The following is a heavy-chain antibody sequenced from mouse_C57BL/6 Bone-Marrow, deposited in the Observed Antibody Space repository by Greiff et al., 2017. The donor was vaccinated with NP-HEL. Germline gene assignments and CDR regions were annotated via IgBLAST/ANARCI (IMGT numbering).Heavy chain of an antibody. D-gene: IGHD1-1*01. J-gene: IGHJ2*01. CDR2: IDPSDSYT. Sequence: VQLQQPGAELVRPGTSVKLSCKASGYTFTSYWMHWVKQRPGQGLEWIGVIDPSDSYTNYNQKFKGKATLTVDTSSSTAYMQLSSLTSEDSAVYYCARSIYYYGSSNYWGQGTTRTVSS. V-gene: IGHV1-59*01. CDR1: GYTFTSYW. CDR3: ARSIYYYGSSNY.